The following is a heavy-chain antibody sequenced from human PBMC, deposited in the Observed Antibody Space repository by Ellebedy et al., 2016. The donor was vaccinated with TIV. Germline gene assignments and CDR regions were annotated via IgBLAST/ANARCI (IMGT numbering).Heavy chain of an antibody. CDR1: GFPFSSFW. CDR3: AGDPSVGANWFYYMDV. Sequence: PGGSLRLSCAASGFPFSSFWMSWVSQAPGKGLEWVANTREDGSEKYYVDSVKGRFTVSRDNAKNSLFLQMNSLRAEDTAVYYCAGDPSVGANWFYYMDVWGKGTTVTVSS. CDR2: TREDGSEK. J-gene: IGHJ6*03. V-gene: IGHV3-7*01. D-gene: IGHD1-26*01.